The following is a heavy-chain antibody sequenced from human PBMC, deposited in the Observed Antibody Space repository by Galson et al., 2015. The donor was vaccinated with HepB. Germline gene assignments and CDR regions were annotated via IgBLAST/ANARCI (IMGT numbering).Heavy chain of an antibody. Sequence: ETLSLTCTVSGGSISSSSYYWGWVRQPPGKELEWIGTIYYSGRTYYNPSLKSRVSISVDTSKNQFSLNLSSVTATDTAMYYCARRPRETGNRGTTYFDYWGQGVLVTVSS. V-gene: IGHV4-39*01. J-gene: IGHJ4*02. CDR2: IYYSGRT. CDR3: ARRPRETGNRGTTYFDY. D-gene: IGHD3-9*01. CDR1: GGSISSSSYY.